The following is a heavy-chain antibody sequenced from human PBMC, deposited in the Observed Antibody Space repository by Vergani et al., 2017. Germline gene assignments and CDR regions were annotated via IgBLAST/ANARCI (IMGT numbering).Heavy chain of an antibody. CDR2: IRYDGSDK. D-gene: IGHD1-1*01. V-gene: IGHV3-30*02. Sequence: QVQLVESGGGVVQPGESLRLSCAASGFTFSRYGMHWVRQVPGKGLEWVAFIRYDGSDKYYADSVKGRFTISRDSSKNTLYLHMNSLRGEDTAVYYCARDFLTRVTTLDYYYMGVWGKGTTVTVSS. CDR3: ARDFLTRVTTLDYYYMGV. CDR1: GFTFSRYG. J-gene: IGHJ6*03.